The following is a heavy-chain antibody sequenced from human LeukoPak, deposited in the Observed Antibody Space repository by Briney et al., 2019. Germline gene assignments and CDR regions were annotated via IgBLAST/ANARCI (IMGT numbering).Heavy chain of an antibody. CDR2: IYYSGST. CDR1: GGSISSYY. D-gene: IGHD4-23*01. Sequence: PSETLSLTCTVSGGSISSYYWSWIQQPPGKGLEWIGYIYYSGSTNYNPSLKSRVTISVDTSKNQFSLKLSTVTAADSAVYYCASAPLYGGFDYWGQGTLVTVSS. V-gene: IGHV4-59*01. CDR3: ASAPLYGGFDY. J-gene: IGHJ4*02.